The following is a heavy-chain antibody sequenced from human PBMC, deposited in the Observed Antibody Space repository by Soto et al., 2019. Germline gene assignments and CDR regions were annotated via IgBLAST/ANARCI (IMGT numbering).Heavy chain of an antibody. CDR2: ISYDGSNK. CDR1: GFTFSTYD. CDR3: AIGGSTEGDYNDC. V-gene: IGHV3-30-3*01. J-gene: IGHJ4*02. Sequence: QVQLVESGGGVVHPGRSLRLSCAASGFTFSTYDMHWVRQAPGKGLEWVTFISYDGSNKLYADSVKGRFTISRDNSKNTVYLQMNSLRTDDTAVYHCAIGGSTEGDYNDCWGQGTLVTVSS.